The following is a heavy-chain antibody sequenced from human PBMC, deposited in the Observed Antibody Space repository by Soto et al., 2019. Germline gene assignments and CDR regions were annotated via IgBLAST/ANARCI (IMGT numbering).Heavy chain of an antibody. D-gene: IGHD6-13*01. CDR3: ARLPSHSWSYDY. V-gene: IGHV4-59*08. CDR1: GGSISSYY. Sequence: NPSETLSLTCTVSGGSISSYYWSWIRQPPGKGLEWIGYIYYSGSTNYNPSLKSRVTISVDTSKNQFSLKLSSVTAADTAVYYCARLPSHSWSYDYWGQGTLVTVSS. J-gene: IGHJ4*02. CDR2: IYYSGST.